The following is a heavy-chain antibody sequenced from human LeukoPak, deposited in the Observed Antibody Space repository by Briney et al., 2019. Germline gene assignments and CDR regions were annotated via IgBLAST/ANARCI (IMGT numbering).Heavy chain of an antibody. D-gene: IGHD6-13*01. CDR1: GFTFSSYS. CDR2: IRSSSSTI. CDR3: ASQRDSSWYRNFDY. J-gene: IGHJ4*02. V-gene: IGHV3-48*04. Sequence: GGSLRLSCAASGFTFSSYSMNWVHQAPGKGLEWVSYIRSSSSTIYYAGSVKGRFTISRDNAKNSLYLQMNSLRAEDTAVYYCASQRDSSWYRNFDYWGQGTLVTVSS.